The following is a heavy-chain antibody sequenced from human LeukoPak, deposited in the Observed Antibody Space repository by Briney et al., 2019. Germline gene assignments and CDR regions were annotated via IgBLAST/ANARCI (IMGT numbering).Heavy chain of an antibody. J-gene: IGHJ3*02. V-gene: IGHV4-59*01. CDR1: GGSIRSYY. D-gene: IGHD2-2*01. Sequence: SETLSLTCTVSGGSIRSYYWICMPQPPGKGLEWIGYIYYSGSTNYNPSLKSRVTISVDTSKNQFSLKLSSVTAADTAVYYCAREGCSSTSCYRYAFDIWGQGTMVTVSS. CDR2: IYYSGST. CDR3: AREGCSSTSCYRYAFDI.